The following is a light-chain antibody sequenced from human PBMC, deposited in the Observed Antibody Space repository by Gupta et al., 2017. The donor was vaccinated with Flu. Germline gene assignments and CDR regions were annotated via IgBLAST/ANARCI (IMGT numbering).Light chain of an antibody. CDR3: QQAYSFPRT. Sequence: GDRVTITCRASRDIDFWLAWYQQKPGRAPKLLIYSASNLRTEAPTRFSGSGSGTEFTLTINNLQPEDFATYYCQQAYSFPRTFGQGTKVEV. CDR1: RDIDFW. J-gene: IGKJ1*01. CDR2: SAS. V-gene: IGKV1-12*01.